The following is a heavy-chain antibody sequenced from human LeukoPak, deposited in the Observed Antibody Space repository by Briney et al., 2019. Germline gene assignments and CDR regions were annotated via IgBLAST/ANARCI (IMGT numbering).Heavy chain of an antibody. Sequence: CGGATYYTDSMGGRFTISRDHSKNTLYLQTTNLRVGDTAIYYWARGNGNGGSRLDPWGQGIRVTVSS. J-gene: IGHJ5*02. CDR3: ARGNGNGGSRLDP. V-gene: IGHV3-66*01. D-gene: IGHD4-23*01. CDR2: CGGAT.